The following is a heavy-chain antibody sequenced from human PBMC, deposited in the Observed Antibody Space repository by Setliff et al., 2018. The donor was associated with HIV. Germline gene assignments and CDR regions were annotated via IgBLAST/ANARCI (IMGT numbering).Heavy chain of an antibody. CDR1: GGSISSSSYY. D-gene: IGHD3-22*01. V-gene: IGHV4-39*01. J-gene: IGHJ4*02. CDR2: IYYSGST. Sequence: SETLSLTCTVSGGSISSSSYYWGWIRQPPGKGLEWIGSIYYSGSTYYNPSLKSRVTISVDTSKSQFSLKLSSVTAADTAVYYCARHQYYYDSSGGGALDYWGQGTLVTVSS. CDR3: ARHQYYYDSSGGGALDY.